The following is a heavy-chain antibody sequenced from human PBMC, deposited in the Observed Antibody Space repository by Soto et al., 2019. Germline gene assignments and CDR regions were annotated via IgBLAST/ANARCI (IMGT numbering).Heavy chain of an antibody. V-gene: IGHV4-34*01. CDR3: ARDPAERGY. CDR1: GGSFSGYY. D-gene: IGHD1-1*01. CDR2: INHSGST. J-gene: IGHJ4*02. Sequence: SETLSLTCAVYGGSFSGYYWSWIRQPPGKGLEWIGEINHSGSTNYNPSLKSRVTISVDTSKNQFSLKLSSVTAADTAVYYCARDPAERGYGGQETLVPVSS.